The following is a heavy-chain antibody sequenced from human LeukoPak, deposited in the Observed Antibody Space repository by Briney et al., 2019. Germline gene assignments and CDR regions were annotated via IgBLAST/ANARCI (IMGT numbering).Heavy chain of an antibody. CDR3: AREQWLGFYYFDY. CDR2: IYYSGST. D-gene: IGHD6-19*01. J-gene: IGHJ4*02. V-gene: IGHV4-59*01. CDR1: GGSISSYY. Sequence: SETLSLTCTVSGGSISSYYWSWIRQPPGQGLEWIGYIYYSGSTNYNPSLKSRVTISVDTSKNQFSLKLSSVTAADTAVYYCAREQWLGFYYFDYWGQGTLVTVSS.